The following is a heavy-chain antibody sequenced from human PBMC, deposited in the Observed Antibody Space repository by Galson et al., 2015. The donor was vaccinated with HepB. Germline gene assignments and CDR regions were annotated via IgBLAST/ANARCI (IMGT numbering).Heavy chain of an antibody. CDR2: IRYDGSNK. D-gene: IGHD4-17*01. V-gene: IGHV3-30*02. Sequence: SLRLSCAASGFTFSSYGMHWVRQAPGKGLEWVAFIRYDGSNKYYADSVKGRFTISRDNSKNTLYLQMNSLRAEDTAVYYCAKDFYPLVPYGSNAFDIWGQGTMVTVSS. J-gene: IGHJ3*02. CDR1: GFTFSSYG. CDR3: AKDFYPLVPYGSNAFDI.